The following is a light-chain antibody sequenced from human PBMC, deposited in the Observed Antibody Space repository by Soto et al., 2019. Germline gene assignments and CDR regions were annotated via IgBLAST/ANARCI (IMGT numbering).Light chain of an antibody. J-gene: IGKJ2*01. V-gene: IGKV3-15*01. CDR2: GAS. Sequence: EMVLTQSPATLSVSPGERVTLPCRASQSASREMAWYQQRPGQAPRLLIYGASTRATGVPARFSGSGSGTEFTLTISSLQPDDSAVYYCQVRFTFGQGTKLEIK. CDR1: QSASRE. CDR3: QVRFT.